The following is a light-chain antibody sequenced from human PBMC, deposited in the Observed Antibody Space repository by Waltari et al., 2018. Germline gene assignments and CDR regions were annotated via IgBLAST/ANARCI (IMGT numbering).Light chain of an antibody. CDR1: QSVLHSSNSKNY. Sequence: DLVMTQSPDSLAVSLGERATINCKSGQSVLHSSNSKNYLAWYQQKPGQPPKLLIYWASARESGVPERFSGSGSGTDFTLTINSLQAEDVAVYYCQQYYSGPPTFGGGTKVEIK. CDR3: QQYYSGPPT. J-gene: IGKJ4*01. V-gene: IGKV4-1*01. CDR2: WAS.